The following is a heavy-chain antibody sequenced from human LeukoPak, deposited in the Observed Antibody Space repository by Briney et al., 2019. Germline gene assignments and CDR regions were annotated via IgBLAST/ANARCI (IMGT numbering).Heavy chain of an antibody. CDR1: GFTFSSHA. CDR2: ISGSSLST. CDR3: ARHLAGDSLYRHFDY. V-gene: IGHV3-23*01. D-gene: IGHD5/OR15-5a*01. Sequence: PGGSLRLSCTASGFTFSSHAMTWVRQAPGKGLEWVSSISGSSLSTYYADSVKGRFTISRANSKNTVYLQMNSLRGEDTAIYYCARHLAGDSLYRHFDYWGQGTLVTVSS. J-gene: IGHJ4*02.